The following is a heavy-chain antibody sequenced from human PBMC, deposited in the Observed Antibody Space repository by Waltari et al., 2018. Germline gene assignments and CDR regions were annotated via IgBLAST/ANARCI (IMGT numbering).Heavy chain of an antibody. J-gene: IGHJ4*02. CDR1: GFTFSSYA. CDR2: ISYDGSNK. D-gene: IGHD4-17*01. Sequence: QVQLVESGGGVVQPGRSLRLSCAASGFTFSSYAMHWVRQASGKGLEWVAVISYDGSNKYYADSVKGRFTISRDNSKNTLYLQMNSLRAEDTAVYYCARDLTLLTTGYYFDYWGQGTLVTVSS. CDR3: ARDLTLLTTGYYFDY. V-gene: IGHV3-30*01.